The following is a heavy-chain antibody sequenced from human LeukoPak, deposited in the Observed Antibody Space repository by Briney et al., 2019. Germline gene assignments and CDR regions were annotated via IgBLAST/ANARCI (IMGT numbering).Heavy chain of an antibody. D-gene: IGHD3-22*01. CDR3: ARKAPYYYDGSGPLGTYYFDY. CDR1: GGSISSYY. Sequence: SETLSLTCTVSGGSISSYYWSWIRQPPGKGLEWIGYIYYSGSTNYNPSLKSRVTISVDTSKNQFSLKLSSVTAADTAVYYCARKAPYYYDGSGPLGTYYFDYWGQGTLVTVSS. CDR2: IYYSGST. V-gene: IGHV4-59*01. J-gene: IGHJ4*02.